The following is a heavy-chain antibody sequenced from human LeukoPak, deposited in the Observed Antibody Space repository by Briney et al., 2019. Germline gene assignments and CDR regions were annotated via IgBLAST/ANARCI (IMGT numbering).Heavy chain of an antibody. Sequence: SETLSLTCAVYGGSFSGYYWSWIRQPPGKGLEWIGEFNHSGSTNYNPSLKSRVTISVDTSKNQFSLKLSSVTAADTAVYYCARGLPVRGAKLGRFDYWGQGTLVTVSS. J-gene: IGHJ4*02. CDR1: GGSFSGYY. CDR3: ARGLPVRGAKLGRFDY. V-gene: IGHV4-34*01. D-gene: IGHD3-10*01. CDR2: FNHSGST.